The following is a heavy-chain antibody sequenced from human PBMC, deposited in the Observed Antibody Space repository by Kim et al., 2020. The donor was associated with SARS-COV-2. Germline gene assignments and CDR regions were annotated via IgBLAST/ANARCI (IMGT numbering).Heavy chain of an antibody. Sequence: YADAVQGRFTISRDNAKNALYLQMNSLRDEDTALYYCAKDRLTDSNWFAPWGQGTLVIVSS. V-gene: IGHV3-9*01. CDR3: AKDRLTDSNWFAP. J-gene: IGHJ5*02. D-gene: IGHD6-25*01.